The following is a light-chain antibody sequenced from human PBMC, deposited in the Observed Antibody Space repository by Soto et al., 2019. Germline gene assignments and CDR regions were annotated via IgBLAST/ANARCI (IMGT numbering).Light chain of an antibody. V-gene: IGKV1-5*01. J-gene: IGKJ1*01. CDR3: QQYNSYSWT. CDR1: QSITYR. CDR2: DAS. Sequence: DIQMTQSPSSLSASVGDRVTITCRASQSITYRLAWYQQKPGKAPKLLIYDASSLESGVPSTFSGSGSGTEFTLTITSLQPDDFAPYYCQQYNSYSWTFGQGTKVEIK.